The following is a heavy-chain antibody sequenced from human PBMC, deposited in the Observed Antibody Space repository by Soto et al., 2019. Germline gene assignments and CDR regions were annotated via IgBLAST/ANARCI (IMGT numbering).Heavy chain of an antibody. V-gene: IGHV4-61*01. J-gene: IGHJ4*02. CDR1: GGSVSDKTYY. Sequence: PSETLSLTCSVSGGSVSDKTYYWSWIRQPPGKRLEWIGYVYYSGTTNYNPSLKSRVTISVDLSKNRFSLRLSSVTTADTALYYCARTTAVPNTLRSRYFFDHWGQGPMVTVSS. D-gene: IGHD4-17*01. CDR3: ARTTAVPNTLRSRYFFDH. CDR2: VYYSGTT.